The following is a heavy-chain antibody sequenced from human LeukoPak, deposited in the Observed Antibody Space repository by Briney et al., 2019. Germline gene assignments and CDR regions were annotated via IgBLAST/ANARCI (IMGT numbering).Heavy chain of an antibody. CDR1: GFNFSDYF. CDR3: VRDVGYYGGNHDY. Sequence: PGGSLRLSCAASGFNFSDYFLTWVRQAPGKGLEWVANINQDGNEKNYVDSLEGRFTISRDNAKRSLYLQMNSPRVDDTAMYYCVRDVGYYGGNHDYWGQGTLVIVSS. V-gene: IGHV3-7*01. D-gene: IGHD4-23*01. J-gene: IGHJ4*02. CDR2: INQDGNEK.